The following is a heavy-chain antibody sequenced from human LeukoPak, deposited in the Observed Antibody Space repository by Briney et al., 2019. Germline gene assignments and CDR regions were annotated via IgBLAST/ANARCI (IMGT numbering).Heavy chain of an antibody. D-gene: IGHD2-2*01. J-gene: IGHJ6*02. Sequence: GGSLRLSCAASGFTFSSYAMSWVRQAPGKGLEWVSAISGSGGSTYYADSVKGRFTISSDNSKNTLYLQMNSLRAEDTAVYYCAKAPEVPAARLSYYYGMDVWGQGTTVTVSS. CDR2: ISGSGGST. CDR3: AKAPEVPAARLSYYYGMDV. V-gene: IGHV3-23*01. CDR1: GFTFSSYA.